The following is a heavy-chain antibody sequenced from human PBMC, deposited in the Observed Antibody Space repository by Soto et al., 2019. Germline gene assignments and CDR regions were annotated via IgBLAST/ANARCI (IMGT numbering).Heavy chain of an antibody. D-gene: IGHD1-26*01. CDR3: ARDQRGVGATADYYFDY. J-gene: IGHJ4*02. CDR1: GGSISSGGYY. V-gene: IGHV4-31*03. Sequence: SETLSLTCTVSGGSISSGGYYWSWIRQHPGKGLEWIGYIYYSGSTYYNPSLKSRVTISVDTSKNQFSLKLSSVTAADTAVYYCARDQRGVGATADYYFDYWGQGTLVTVSS. CDR2: IYYSGST.